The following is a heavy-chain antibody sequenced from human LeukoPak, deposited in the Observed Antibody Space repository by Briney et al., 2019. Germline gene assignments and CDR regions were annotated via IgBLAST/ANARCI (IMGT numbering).Heavy chain of an antibody. CDR1: GFTFSSYS. J-gene: IGHJ5*02. CDR3: ARDRGRNWFDL. V-gene: IGHV3-7*01. Sequence: PGGSLRLSCAASGFTFSSYSMNWVRQAPGKGLEWVANIKEDGSEKYYVDSVKGRFAISRDNADNALYLQMNSLRAEDTAVYYCARDRGRNWFDLWGQGSLVTVSS. CDR2: IKEDGSEK.